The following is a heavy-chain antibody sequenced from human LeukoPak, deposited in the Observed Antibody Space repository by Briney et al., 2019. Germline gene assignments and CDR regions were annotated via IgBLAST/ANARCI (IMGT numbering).Heavy chain of an antibody. CDR1: GFTVSREY. J-gene: IGHJ4*01. CDR3: ASRDSGGYPFFDY. D-gene: IGHD4-23*01. CDR2: IYSGGTA. Sequence: GGSLRLSCAASGFTVSREYMTWVRQAPGKGLEWVSVIYSGGTASYADSVKGRFTISRDNSKNILYLQMNSLRAEDTAVYYCASRDSGGYPFFDYWGQGTLVTVSS. V-gene: IGHV3-53*01.